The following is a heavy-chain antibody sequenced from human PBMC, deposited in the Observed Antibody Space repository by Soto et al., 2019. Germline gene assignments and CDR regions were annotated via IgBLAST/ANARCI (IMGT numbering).Heavy chain of an antibody. Sequence: TLSLTCAVYGGSFSGYYWSWIRQPPGKGLEWIGEVNHSGSTNYNPSLKSRVTISVDTSKNQFSLKLISVTAADTAVYYCARGLEKGYYDSSGPRVPDDAFDIWGQGTMVTVSS. CDR1: GGSFSGYY. CDR3: ARGLEKGYYDSSGPRVPDDAFDI. CDR2: VNHSGST. D-gene: IGHD3-22*01. J-gene: IGHJ3*02. V-gene: IGHV4-34*01.